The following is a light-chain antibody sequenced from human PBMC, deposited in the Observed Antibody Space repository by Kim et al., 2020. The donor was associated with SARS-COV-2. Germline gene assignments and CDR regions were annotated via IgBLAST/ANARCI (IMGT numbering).Light chain of an antibody. CDR3: GSYAGSNTLV. CDR1: SSDIGCYKY. Sequence: GQSVPISCTGTSSDIGCYKYVSWYQRHPGKAPKVLIYGVTKRPSGVPVRFSGSKSGNTASLTVSGLQAEDEADYFCGSYAGSNTLVFGGGTKLTVL. CDR2: GVT. V-gene: IGLV2-8*01. J-gene: IGLJ2*01.